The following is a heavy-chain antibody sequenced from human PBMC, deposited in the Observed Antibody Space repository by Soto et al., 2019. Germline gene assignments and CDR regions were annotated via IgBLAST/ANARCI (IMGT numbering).Heavy chain of an antibody. J-gene: IGHJ4*02. CDR3: ARSPLVVGATYY. CDR2: IYYSGST. Sequence: QLQLQESGPGLVKPSETLSLTCTVSGGSISSSSYYWGWIRQPPGKGLEWIGSIYYSGSTYYNPTLKSRVTISVDTSKNQFSLKLSSVTAADTAVYYCARSPLVVGATYYWGQGTLVTVSS. D-gene: IGHD1-26*01. CDR1: GGSISSSSYY. V-gene: IGHV4-39*01.